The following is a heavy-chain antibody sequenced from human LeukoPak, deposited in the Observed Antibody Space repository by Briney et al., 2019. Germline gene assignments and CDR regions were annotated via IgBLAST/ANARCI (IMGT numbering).Heavy chain of an antibody. J-gene: IGHJ4*02. CDR1: GGTFSSYA. D-gene: IGHD6-19*01. Sequence: ASVKVSCKASGGTFSSYAISWVRQAPGQGLEWMGRIIPILGIANYAQKFQGRVTITADKSTSTAYMELSSLRSEDTAVYYCARLRGRAVATYYFDYWGQGTLVTVSS. CDR3: ARLRGRAVATYYFDY. V-gene: IGHV1-69*04. CDR2: IIPILGIA.